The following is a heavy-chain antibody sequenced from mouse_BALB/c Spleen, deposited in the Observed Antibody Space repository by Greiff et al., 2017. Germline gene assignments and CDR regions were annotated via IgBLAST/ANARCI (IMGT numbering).Heavy chain of an antibody. Sequence: VKLQESGAELARPGASVKLSCKASGYTFTSYWMQWVKQRPGQGLEWIGAIYPGDGDTRYTQKFKGKATLTADKSSSTAYMQLSSLASEDSAVYYCARAVGGNYRNYCDYWGQGTTLTVSS. CDR2: IYPGDGDT. CDR1: GYTFTSYW. J-gene: IGHJ2*01. D-gene: IGHD2-1*01. CDR3: ARAVGGNYRNYCDY. V-gene: IGHV1-87*01.